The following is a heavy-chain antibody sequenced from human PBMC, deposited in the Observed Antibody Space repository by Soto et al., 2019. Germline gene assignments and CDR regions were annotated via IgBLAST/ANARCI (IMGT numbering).Heavy chain of an antibody. V-gene: IGHV4-4*02. Sequence: QVQLQESGPGLVKPSGTLSLTCAASSGSIFTTNWWSWVRQSPGRGLQWIGDIYHSGSPKYNPSLKSRVSISIDESKDRFFLILTSVTAAETAVYYCARKPDVATAKVGGGYVFDVWGQGTMVTVSS. J-gene: IGHJ3*01. D-gene: IGHD3-16*01. CDR2: IYHSGSP. CDR1: SGSIFTTNW. CDR3: ARKPDVATAKVGGGYVFDV.